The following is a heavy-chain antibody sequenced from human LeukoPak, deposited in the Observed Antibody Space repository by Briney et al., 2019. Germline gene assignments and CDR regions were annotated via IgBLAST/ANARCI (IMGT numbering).Heavy chain of an antibody. CDR1: GFTFSSYS. Sequence: GGSLRLSCAASGFTFSSYSMNWVRQAPGKGLEWVSSISSSSSSYIYYADSVKGRFTISRDNAKNSLYLQMNSLRAEDTAVYYCARETRGDGYNLFDYWGQGTLVTVSS. V-gene: IGHV3-21*01. J-gene: IGHJ4*02. CDR3: ARETRGDGYNLFDY. CDR2: ISSSSSSYI. D-gene: IGHD5-24*01.